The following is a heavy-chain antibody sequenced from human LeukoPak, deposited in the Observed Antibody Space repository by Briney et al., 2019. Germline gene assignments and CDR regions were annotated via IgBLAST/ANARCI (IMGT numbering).Heavy chain of an antibody. CDR2: ISGSGGST. D-gene: IGHD3-22*01. V-gene: IGHV3-23*01. Sequence: PGGSLRLSCAASGFTFSSYAMSWVRQAPGKGLEWVSAISGSGGSTYYADSVKGRFTISRDNSKNTLYLQMNSLRAEDTAVYYCAKDRRRLTMMGYGMDVWGQGTTVTVSS. J-gene: IGHJ6*02. CDR3: AKDRRRLTMMGYGMDV. CDR1: GFTFSSYA.